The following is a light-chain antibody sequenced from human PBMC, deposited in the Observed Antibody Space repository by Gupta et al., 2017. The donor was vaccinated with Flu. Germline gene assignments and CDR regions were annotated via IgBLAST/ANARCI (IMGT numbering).Light chain of an antibody. CDR1: SSDVGGYNY. CDR2: DVS. CDR3: CSYAGSYTLV. Sequence: ISCTGTSSDVGGYNYVSWYQQHPGKAPKLMIYDVSKRPSGVPDRFSGSKSGNTASLTISGLQAEDEADYYCCSYAGSYTLVFGGGTKLTVL. J-gene: IGLJ2*01. V-gene: IGLV2-11*01.